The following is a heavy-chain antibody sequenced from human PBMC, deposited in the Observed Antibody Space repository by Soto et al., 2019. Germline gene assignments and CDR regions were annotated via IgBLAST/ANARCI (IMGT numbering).Heavy chain of an antibody. CDR3: ARGGVATDFQH. D-gene: IGHD5-12*01. CDR2: IYYSGST. Sequence: SETLSLTCTGSGGSISSYYWSWIRQPPGKGLEWIGYIYYSGSTNYNPSLKSRVTISVDTSKNQFSLKLSSVTAADTAVYYCARGGVATDFQHWGPGTLVTVSS. CDR1: GGSISSYY. J-gene: IGHJ1*01. V-gene: IGHV4-59*01.